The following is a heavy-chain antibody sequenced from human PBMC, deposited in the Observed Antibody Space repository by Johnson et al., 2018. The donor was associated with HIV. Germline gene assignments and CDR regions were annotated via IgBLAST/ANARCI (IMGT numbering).Heavy chain of an antibody. D-gene: IGHD1-26*01. V-gene: IGHV3-9*01. J-gene: IGHJ3*02. CDR2: ISWNSDSL. CDR1: GFTFSNFA. CDR3: AKDIRADNRGSAFDI. Sequence: VQLVESGGGVVPPGGSLRLSCAASGFTFSNFAMHWVRQAPGKGLEWVSGISWNSDSLDYADSMRGRFTISRDNAKNSLYLQMNRLRPEDTALYYCAKDIRADNRGSAFDIWGQGTMVTVSS.